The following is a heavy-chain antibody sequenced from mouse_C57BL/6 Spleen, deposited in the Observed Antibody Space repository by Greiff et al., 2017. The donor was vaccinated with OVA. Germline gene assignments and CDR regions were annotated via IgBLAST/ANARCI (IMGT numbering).Heavy chain of an antibody. CDR1: GFTFTDYY. CDR3: ASSAGSRWYFDV. J-gene: IGHJ1*03. D-gene: IGHD1-1*01. V-gene: IGHV7-3*01. CDR2: IRNKANGYTT. Sequence: EVNVVESGGGLVQPGGSLSLSCAASGFTFTDYYMSWVRQPPGKALEWLGFIRNKANGYTTEYSASVKGRFTISRDNSQSILYLQMNALRAEDSDTYYCASSAGSRWYFDVWGTGTTVTVSS.